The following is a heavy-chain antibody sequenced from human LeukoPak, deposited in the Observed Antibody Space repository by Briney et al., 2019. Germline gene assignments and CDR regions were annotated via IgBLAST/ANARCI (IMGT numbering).Heavy chain of an antibody. D-gene: IGHD2-2*01. Sequence: ASVKVSCKASGYTFTGYYMHWVRQAPGQGLEWMGWINPNSGGTNYAQKFQGRVTMTRDTSISTAYMELSRLRSDDTAVYYCARDLEIGYCSSTSCPPQYYYYMDVWGKGTTVTISS. J-gene: IGHJ6*03. CDR1: GYTFTGYY. CDR3: ARDLEIGYCSSTSCPPQYYYYMDV. CDR2: INPNSGGT. V-gene: IGHV1-2*02.